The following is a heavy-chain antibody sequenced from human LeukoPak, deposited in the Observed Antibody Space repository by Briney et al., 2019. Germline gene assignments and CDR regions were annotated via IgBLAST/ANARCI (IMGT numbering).Heavy chain of an antibody. J-gene: IGHJ4*02. CDR2: ISYDGSNK. CDR1: GFTFSSYA. V-gene: IGHV3-30-3*01. CDR3: ARGYVDIVATIPKDYFDY. Sequence: PGGSLRLSCAASGFTFSSYAMHLVRQAPGKGLEWVAVISYDGSNKYYADSVKGRFTISRDNSKNTLYLQMNSLRAEDTAVYYCARGYVDIVATIPKDYFDYWGQGTLVTVSS. D-gene: IGHD5-12*01.